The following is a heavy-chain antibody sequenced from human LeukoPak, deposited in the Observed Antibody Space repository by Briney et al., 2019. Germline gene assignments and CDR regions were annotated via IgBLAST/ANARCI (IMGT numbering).Heavy chain of an antibody. CDR2: IYYSGST. J-gene: IGHJ6*02. CDR3: ARDGNSPRYYYGMDV. V-gene: IGHV4-59*01. CDR1: GGSISSYY. Sequence: SDTLSLTCTVSGGSISSYYWSWIRQPPGKGLEWIGYIYYSGSTNYNPSLKSRVTISVDTSKNQFSLKLSSVTAADTAVYYCARDGNSPRYYYGMDVWGQGTTVTVSS. D-gene: IGHD5-18*01.